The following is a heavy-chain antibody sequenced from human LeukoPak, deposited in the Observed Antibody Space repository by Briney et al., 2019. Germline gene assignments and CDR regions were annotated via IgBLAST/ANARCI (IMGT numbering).Heavy chain of an antibody. V-gene: IGHV4-39*01. CDR3: AGMYYYDSRKFDP. Sequence: NPSETLSLTCAVSGGSISSNSYYWGWIRQPPGKGLEWIGSIYYSGSTYYNPSLKSRVTISVDTSKNQFSLKLSSVTAADTAVYYCAGMYYYDSRKFDPWGQGTLVTVSS. J-gene: IGHJ5*02. CDR2: IYYSGST. CDR1: GGSISSNSYY. D-gene: IGHD3-22*01.